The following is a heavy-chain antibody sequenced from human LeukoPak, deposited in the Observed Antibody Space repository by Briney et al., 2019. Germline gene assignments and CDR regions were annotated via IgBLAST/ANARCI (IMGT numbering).Heavy chain of an antibody. CDR1: GYTFTVYY. V-gene: IGHV1-2*02. Sequence: GASVTVSFKASGYTFTVYYMHWVRQAPGQGLEWMGWINPNSGGTNYAQKFQGRVTMTRDTSISTAYMELSRLRSDDTAVYYCARVGITMNIPADYWGQGTLVTVSS. J-gene: IGHJ4*02. CDR2: INPNSGGT. CDR3: ARVGITMNIPADY. D-gene: IGHD3-22*01.